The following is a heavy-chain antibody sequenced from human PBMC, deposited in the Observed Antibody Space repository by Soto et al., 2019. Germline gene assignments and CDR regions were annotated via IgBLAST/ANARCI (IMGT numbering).Heavy chain of an antibody. CDR3: ARGGSGWYGHYYGMDV. J-gene: IGHJ6*02. CDR2: VYYSGST. D-gene: IGHD6-19*01. Sequence: PPETLSLTCTVSAGSIGSGGYYCSGIRHPPGKGLEWIGYVYYSGSTYSNPSLKSRVTISVDTSKNQFSLKLSSVTAADTAVYYCARGGSGWYGHYYGMDVWGQGTTVTVSS. CDR1: AGSIGSGGYY. V-gene: IGHV4-30-4*01.